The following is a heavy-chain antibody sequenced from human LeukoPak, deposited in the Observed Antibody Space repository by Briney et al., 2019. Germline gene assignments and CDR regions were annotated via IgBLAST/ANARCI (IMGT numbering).Heavy chain of an antibody. J-gene: IGHJ4*02. CDR1: GFTFSSYA. CDR3: ATAYCSGVCSGF. Sequence: GGSLRLSCAASGFTFSSYAMSWVRQAPGKGLEWVSAISGSGGSTYYADSVKGRFTISRDNARNALYLQMNSLRADDTAVYYCATAYCSGVCSGFWGQGTLVTVSS. V-gene: IGHV3-23*01. D-gene: IGHD2-21*02. CDR2: ISGSGGST.